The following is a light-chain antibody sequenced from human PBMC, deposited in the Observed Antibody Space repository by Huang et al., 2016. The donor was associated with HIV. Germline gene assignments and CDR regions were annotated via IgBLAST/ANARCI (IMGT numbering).Light chain of an antibody. CDR1: QSVLYSSKNKNC. V-gene: IGKV4-1*01. CDR3: QQYYTTPFT. Sequence: DIVMTQSPDSLAVSLGERATINCKSSQSVLYSSKNKNCLAWYQQKPGQAPKFLIYWASTRESGVPDRFSGSGSGTDFTLTISSLQAEDVAVYYCQQYYTTPFTFGPGTKVDIK. J-gene: IGKJ3*01. CDR2: WAS.